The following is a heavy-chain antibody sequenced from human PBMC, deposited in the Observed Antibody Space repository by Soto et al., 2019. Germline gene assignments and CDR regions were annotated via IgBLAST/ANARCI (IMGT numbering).Heavy chain of an antibody. J-gene: IGHJ5*02. CDR1: GYTFTSYG. CDR3: ARENDILTGYNWFEP. D-gene: IGHD3-9*01. Sequence: ASVKVSCKASGYTFTSYGISWVRQAPGQGLEWMGWISAYNGNTNYAQKLQGRVTMTTDTSTSTAYMELRSLRSDDTAVYYCARENDILTGYNWFEPWGQGTLVTVSS. V-gene: IGHV1-18*01. CDR2: ISAYNGNT.